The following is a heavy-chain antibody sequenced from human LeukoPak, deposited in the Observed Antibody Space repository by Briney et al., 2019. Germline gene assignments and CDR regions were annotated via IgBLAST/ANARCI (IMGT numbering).Heavy chain of an antibody. CDR3: TRGARDYGMDV. Sequence: PGGSLRLSCAASGFTFSVYWMHWVRQAPGKVLVWVSRINSDGRDISYADSVKGRFTISRDNPKNTLYLQMNNLRAEDTAVYYCTRGARDYGMDVWGQGTTVTVPS. V-gene: IGHV3-74*01. CDR1: GFTFSVYW. J-gene: IGHJ6*02. CDR2: INSDGRDI.